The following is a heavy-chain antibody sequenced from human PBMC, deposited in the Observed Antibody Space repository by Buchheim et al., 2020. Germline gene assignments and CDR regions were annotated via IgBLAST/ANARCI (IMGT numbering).Heavy chain of an antibody. D-gene: IGHD5-12*01. Sequence: QVQLVQSGAEVKKPGASVKVSCKASGYTFTSYYMHWVRQAPGQGLEWMGIINPSGGSTSYAQKFQGRVTMTRDTSTSTVYMELSGLRSEDTAVYYCARDYEVVATIGEYYYYYYGMDVWGQGTT. CDR2: INPSGGST. V-gene: IGHV1-46*01. J-gene: IGHJ6*02. CDR3: ARDYEVVATIGEYYYYYYGMDV. CDR1: GYTFTSYY.